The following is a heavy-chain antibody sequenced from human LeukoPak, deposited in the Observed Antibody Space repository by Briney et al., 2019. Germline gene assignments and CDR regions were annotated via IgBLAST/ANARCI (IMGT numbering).Heavy chain of an antibody. CDR2: ISSSSSYI. V-gene: IGHV3-21*01. CDR1: GFTFSSYS. CDR3: ASGWFGELPDY. Sequence: GGSLRLSRAASGFTFSSYSMNWVRQAPGKGLEWVSSISSSSSYIYYADSVKGRFTISRDNAKNSLYLQMNSLRAEDTAVYYCASGWFGELPDYWGQGTLVTVSS. D-gene: IGHD3-10*01. J-gene: IGHJ4*02.